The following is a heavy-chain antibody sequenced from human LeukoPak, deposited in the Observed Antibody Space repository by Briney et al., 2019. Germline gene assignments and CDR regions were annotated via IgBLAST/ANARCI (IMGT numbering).Heavy chain of an antibody. D-gene: IGHD2-2*02. CDR2: IYTSGST. CDR1: GGSISSYY. Sequence: SETLSLTCIVSGGSISSYYWSWIRQPAGKGLEWIGRIYTSGSTNYNPSLKSRVTMSVDTSKNQFSLKLSSVTAADTAVYYCARDQYDLYPANWFDPWGQGTLVTVSS. V-gene: IGHV4-4*07. CDR3: ARDQYDLYPANWFDP. J-gene: IGHJ5*02.